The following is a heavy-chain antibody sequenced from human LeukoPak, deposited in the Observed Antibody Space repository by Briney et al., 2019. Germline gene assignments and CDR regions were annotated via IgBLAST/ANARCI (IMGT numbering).Heavy chain of an antibody. V-gene: IGHV3-15*04. Sequence: GGSLRLSCAASGVTFNYAWMSWVRQVPGKGLEWVGQTVSEIDGGTTDYAAPVKGRFTISRDDSKSTLYLQMNSLKIEDTAVYYCTTDEDWNYARKDVWGQGATVIVSS. CDR1: GVTFNYAW. CDR3: TTDEDWNYARKDV. D-gene: IGHD1-7*01. CDR2: TVSEIDGGTT. J-gene: IGHJ6*02.